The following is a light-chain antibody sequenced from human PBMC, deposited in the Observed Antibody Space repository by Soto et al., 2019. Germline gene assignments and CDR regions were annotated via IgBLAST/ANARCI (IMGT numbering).Light chain of an antibody. Sequence: EIVLTQSPGTLSLSPGERATLSCRASQSVSSTYLAWYQHKPGQAPRLLIYGASSRATGIPDRFSGSGSGTDFTLTISRLEPEDSAVYYCQQYGRTFXQGTKVDIK. CDR2: GAS. V-gene: IGKV3-20*01. J-gene: IGKJ1*01. CDR1: QSVSSTY. CDR3: QQYGRT.